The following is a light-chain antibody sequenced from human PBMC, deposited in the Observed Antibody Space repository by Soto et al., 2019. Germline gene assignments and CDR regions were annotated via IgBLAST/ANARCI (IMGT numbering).Light chain of an antibody. CDR3: CSYAGSSTDVV. V-gene: IGLV2-23*01. CDR1: SSDVGSYNL. CDR2: EGS. Sequence: QSALTQPASVSGSPGQSITISCTGTSSDVGSYNLVSWYQQHPVKAPKLMIYEGSKRPSGVSNRFSGSKSGNTASLTISGLQAEDEADYYCCSYAGSSTDVVFGGGTKRTV. J-gene: IGLJ2*01.